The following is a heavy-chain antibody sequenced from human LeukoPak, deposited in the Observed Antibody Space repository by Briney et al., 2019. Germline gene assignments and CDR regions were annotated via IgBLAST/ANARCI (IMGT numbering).Heavy chain of an antibody. CDR3: AKGEGGDSGWYGDY. CDR2: ISYDGTNK. Sequence: GGSLRLSCAASGFTFSNYAMHWVRQAPGKGLEWVAVISYDGTNKYYADSVKGRFTISRDNSKNTLFLQMNSLRAEDTAVYYCAKGEGGDSGWYGDYWGQGSLVTVSS. CDR1: GFTFSNYA. J-gene: IGHJ4*02. D-gene: IGHD6-19*01. V-gene: IGHV3-30*18.